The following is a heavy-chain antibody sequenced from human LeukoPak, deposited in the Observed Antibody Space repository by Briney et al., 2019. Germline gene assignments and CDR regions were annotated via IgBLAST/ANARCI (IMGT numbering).Heavy chain of an antibody. Sequence: SETLSLTCTVSGGSISSSSYYWGWIRQPPGKGLEWIGSIYYSGSTYYNPSLKSRVTISVDTSKNQFSLKLSSVTAAGTAVYYCARRLVRDTYYYYYGMDVWGQGTTVTVSS. CDR1: GGSISSSSYY. D-gene: IGHD3-10*01. CDR3: ARRLVRDTYYYYYGMDV. CDR2: IYYSGST. J-gene: IGHJ6*02. V-gene: IGHV4-39*01.